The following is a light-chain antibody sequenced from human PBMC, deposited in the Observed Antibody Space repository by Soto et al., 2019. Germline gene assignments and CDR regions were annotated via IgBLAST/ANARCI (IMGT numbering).Light chain of an antibody. Sequence: DIQMTQSPSTLSASVGDRVTITCRASQSISSWLAWYQHKPGKAPNLLIYKASSLESGVPSRFSASGSGTEFTLTISSLQPDDVATYYCQQYNSYPRTFGQGTKVEIK. J-gene: IGKJ1*01. CDR1: QSISSW. CDR3: QQYNSYPRT. V-gene: IGKV1-5*03. CDR2: KAS.